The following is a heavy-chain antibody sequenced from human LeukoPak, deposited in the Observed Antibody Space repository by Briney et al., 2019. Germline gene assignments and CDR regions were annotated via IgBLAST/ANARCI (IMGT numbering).Heavy chain of an antibody. Sequence: GGSLRLSCAASGFTFSSYSMNWVRQAPGKGLEWVSYISSSGSTIYYADSVKGRFTISRDNAKNSLYLQMNSLRAEDTAVYYCARDDPDYYGMDVWGQGTTVTVSS. CDR1: GFTFSSYS. V-gene: IGHV3-48*04. CDR2: ISSSGSTI. CDR3: ARDDPDYYGMDV. J-gene: IGHJ6*02.